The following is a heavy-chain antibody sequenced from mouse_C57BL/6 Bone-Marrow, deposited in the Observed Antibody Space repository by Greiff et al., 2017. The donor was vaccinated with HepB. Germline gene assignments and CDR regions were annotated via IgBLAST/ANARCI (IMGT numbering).Heavy chain of an antibody. V-gene: IGHV1-64*01. J-gene: IGHJ4*01. CDR2: INPNSGST. D-gene: IGHD1-1*01. Sequence: VKLKQPGAELVKPGASVKLSCKASGYTFTSYWMHWVKQRPGQGLEWIGMINPNSGSTNYNEKFKSKATLTVDKSSSTAYMQLSSLTSEDSAVYYCAIRYYAMDYWGQGTSVTVSS. CDR3: AIRYYAMDY. CDR1: GYTFTSYW.